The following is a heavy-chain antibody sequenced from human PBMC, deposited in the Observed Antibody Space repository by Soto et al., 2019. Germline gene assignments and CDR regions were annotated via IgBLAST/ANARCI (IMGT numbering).Heavy chain of an antibody. V-gene: IGHV4-4*02. J-gene: IGHJ2*01. CDR2: MYHTGIT. Sequence: PGKGLEWIGAMYHTGITNYSPSLKSRVTMSVDKSKNQFSLKLSSVTAADTAVYYCARESYNESNVGYFDLWGRGTLVSVSS. CDR3: ARESYNESNVGYFDL. D-gene: IGHD1-1*01.